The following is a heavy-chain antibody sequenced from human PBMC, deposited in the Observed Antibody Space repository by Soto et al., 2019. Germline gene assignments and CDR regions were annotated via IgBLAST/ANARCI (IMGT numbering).Heavy chain of an antibody. Sequence: HVQLVQSGAEVTKPGASVKVSCKASVYTFTSYGISWVRQAPGQCLEWMGWISAYNGNTNYAQKLQGRVTITTDTSTSTACMELRSLRSDDTAVYYCASCIVVVTDPTVAFDIWGQGTMVTVSS. D-gene: IGHD2-21*02. CDR3: ASCIVVVTDPTVAFDI. CDR2: ISAYNGNT. V-gene: IGHV1-18*04. J-gene: IGHJ3*02. CDR1: VYTFTSYG.